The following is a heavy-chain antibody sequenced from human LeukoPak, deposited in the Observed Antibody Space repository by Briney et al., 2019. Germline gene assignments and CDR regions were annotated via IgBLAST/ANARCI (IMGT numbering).Heavy chain of an antibody. D-gene: IGHD6-13*01. CDR2: ISSSSSTI. Sequence: PGGSLRLSCAASGFTFSSYSMHWVRQAPGKGLEWVSYISSSSSTIYYADSVNGRFTISRDNAKNSLYLQMNSLRAEDTAVYYCARGTIAAAGYYYFDYWGQGTQVTVSS. CDR1: GFTFSSYS. J-gene: IGHJ4*02. V-gene: IGHV3-48*01. CDR3: ARGTIAAAGYYYFDY.